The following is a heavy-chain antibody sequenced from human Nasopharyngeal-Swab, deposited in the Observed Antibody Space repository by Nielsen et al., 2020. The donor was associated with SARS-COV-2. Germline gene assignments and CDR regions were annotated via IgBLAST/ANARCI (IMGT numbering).Heavy chain of an antibody. V-gene: IGHV4-34*01. D-gene: IGHD2-2*01. CDR3: ARGPDQFHSFDS. Sequence: SETLSLTCAVYGGSFSDSPWSWLRLLPGKRLEWIGEINHRGGTAYRSSLKSRVSISVDTSKDQFSLELRSVTAADTAVYFCARGPDQFHSFDSWDQGRLVTVSS. CDR2: INHRGGT. CDR1: GGSFSDSP. J-gene: IGHJ4*02.